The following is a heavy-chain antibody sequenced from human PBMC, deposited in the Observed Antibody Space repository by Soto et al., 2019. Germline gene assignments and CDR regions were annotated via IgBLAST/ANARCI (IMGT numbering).Heavy chain of an antibody. CDR3: ARGDYGTGGYPFPYFDY. CDR1: GYSFPGYY. Sequence: HEHLVQSGAEVKRPGASLKVSCKASGYSFPGYYIHWVRQAPGQGLEWMGWINPDSGATNYAQNFQGRVTLTSDTSISTASMDLTSLTSDDTAVYYCARGDYGTGGYPFPYFDYWGQGTLVIVSS. V-gene: IGHV1-2*02. D-gene: IGHD2-8*02. CDR2: INPDSGAT. J-gene: IGHJ4*02.